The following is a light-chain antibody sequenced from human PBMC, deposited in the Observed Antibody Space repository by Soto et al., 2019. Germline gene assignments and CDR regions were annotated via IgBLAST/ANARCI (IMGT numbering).Light chain of an antibody. J-gene: IGLJ3*02. V-gene: IGLV2-14*01. CDR3: SSYTGSSTPV. CDR2: EVS. CDR1: SSDVGGYNY. Sequence: QSVLTQPASVSGSPGQSITISCTGTSSDVGGYNYVSWYQHHPGKAPKLMIYEVSNRPSGVSNRFSGSKSGNTASLTISGLQAEDEGGYYCSSYTGSSTPVFGGGTKVTVL.